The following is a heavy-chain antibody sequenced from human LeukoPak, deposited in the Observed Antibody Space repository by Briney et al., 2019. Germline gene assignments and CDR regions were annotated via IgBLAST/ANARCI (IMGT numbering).Heavy chain of an antibody. Sequence: GGSLRLSCTAPGFTFSGYWMQWVRQATGKGLVWVSRINSDGSSPSYADSVKCRFTISRDNSKNTLYLQMNNLSAEDTAVYYCARETSGSFPYWGQGTLVTVSS. CDR1: GFTFSGYW. D-gene: IGHD2-15*01. V-gene: IGHV3-74*01. CDR3: ARETSGSFPY. CDR2: INSDGSSP. J-gene: IGHJ4*02.